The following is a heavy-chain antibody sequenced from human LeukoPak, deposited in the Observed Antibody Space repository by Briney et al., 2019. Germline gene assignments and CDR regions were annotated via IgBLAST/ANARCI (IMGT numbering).Heavy chain of an antibody. CDR2: IGTAGDT. J-gene: IGHJ4*02. CDR1: GFAFSTYD. CDR3: ARGGVYSSPDY. D-gene: IGHD3-10*01. V-gene: IGHV3-13*04. Sequence: GGSLRLSCAASGFAFSTYDMHWVRQPTGKGLEWVSAIGTAGDTYYAASVKGRFTISREDAKNSLYLQLNSLTAGDTAVYYCARGGVYSSPDYWGQGTLVTISS.